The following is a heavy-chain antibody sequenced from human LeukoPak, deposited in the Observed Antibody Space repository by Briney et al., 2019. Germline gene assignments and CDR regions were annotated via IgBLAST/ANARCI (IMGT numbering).Heavy chain of an antibody. V-gene: IGHV4-59*01. CDR3: ARVFSASYGMDV. CDR1: GGSISSYY. Sequence: SETLSLTCTVSGGSISSYYWSWIRQPPGKGLEWIGYIYYSGSTNYNPSLKSRVTISVDTSKNQFSLKLSSETAADTAVYYCARVFSASYGMDVWGQGTTVTVSS. D-gene: IGHD3-9*01. J-gene: IGHJ6*02. CDR2: IYYSGST.